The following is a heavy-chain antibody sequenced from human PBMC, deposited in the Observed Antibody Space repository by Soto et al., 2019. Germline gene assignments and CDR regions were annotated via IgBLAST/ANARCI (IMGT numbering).Heavy chain of an antibody. Sequence: PXGSLRLSCAPSGVTFSTYGMHWVRQAPGKGLEWVAVIWYDGSNQYYADSVKGRFTISRDNSKNVLYLQMNSLRAEDTAVYYCARDLGAFNYGSAYFDYWGQGTPVTVSS. CDR1: GVTFSTYG. V-gene: IGHV3-33*01. J-gene: IGHJ4*02. CDR2: IWYDGSNQ. CDR3: ARDLGAFNYGSAYFDY. D-gene: IGHD3-10*01.